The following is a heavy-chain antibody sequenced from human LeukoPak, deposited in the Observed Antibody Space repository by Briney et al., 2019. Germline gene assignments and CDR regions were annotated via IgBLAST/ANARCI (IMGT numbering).Heavy chain of an antibody. J-gene: IGHJ4*02. D-gene: IGHD3-16*01. CDR1: GFTVSSNY. V-gene: IGHV3-53*01. CDR2: IYSSGST. Sequence: GGSLRLSCAASGFTVSSNYMNWVRQAPGKGLEWVSVIYSSGSTYYADSVKGRFTISRDNSKNTLYLQMNSLRAEDTAVYYCAKDSDYWGDYWGQGTLVTVSS. CDR3: AKDSDYWGDY.